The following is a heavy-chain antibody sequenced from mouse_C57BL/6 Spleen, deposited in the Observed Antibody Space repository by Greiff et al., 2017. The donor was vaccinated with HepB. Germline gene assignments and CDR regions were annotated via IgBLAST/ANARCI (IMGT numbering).Heavy chain of an antibody. CDR3: TTYDSYYPWFAY. CDR1: GFNIKDYY. J-gene: IGHJ3*01. V-gene: IGHV14-1*01. Sequence: VQLQHSGAELVRPGASVKLSCTASGFNIKDYYMHWVKQRPEQGLEWIGRIDPEDGDTEYAPKFQGKATMTADTSSNTAYLQRISLTSEDTAVYYCTTYDSYYPWFAYWGQGTLVTVSA. D-gene: IGHD2-12*01. CDR2: IDPEDGDT.